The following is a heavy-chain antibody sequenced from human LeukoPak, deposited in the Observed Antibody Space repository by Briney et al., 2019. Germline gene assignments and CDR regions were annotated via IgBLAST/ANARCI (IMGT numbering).Heavy chain of an antibody. CDR1: GFPLADYS. D-gene: IGHD1-7*01. J-gene: IGHJ1*01. CDR2: MSFDGNFE. Sequence: GGSLRLSCAASGFPLADYSLHWVRQAPGKGLEWVALMSFDGNFENFADSVKGRFTISRDTARNTLYFRMGSLGVEDSGVYFCARVGETGTVTMELDLWGQGALVTVSS. CDR3: ARVGETGTVTMELDL. V-gene: IGHV3-30*04.